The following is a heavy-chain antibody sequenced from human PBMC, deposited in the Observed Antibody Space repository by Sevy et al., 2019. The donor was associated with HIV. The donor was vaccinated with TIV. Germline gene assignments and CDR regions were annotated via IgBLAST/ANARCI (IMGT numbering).Heavy chain of an antibody. V-gene: IGHV3-30*18. J-gene: IGHJ4*02. CDR3: AKEGYDILTGFEPGNFDS. D-gene: IGHD3-9*01. Sequence: GRSLRLSCAASGFTFGSYGMHWVRQAPGKGLEWVAVISYDGTIKSYADSVRGRFSISRDNADSTLYLLMDSLRAEDTAVYYCAKEGYDILTGFEPGNFDSWGQGTLVTVSS. CDR2: ISYDGTIK. CDR1: GFTFGSYG.